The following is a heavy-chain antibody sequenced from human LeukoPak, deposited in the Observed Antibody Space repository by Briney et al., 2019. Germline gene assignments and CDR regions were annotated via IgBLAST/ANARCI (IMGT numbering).Heavy chain of an antibody. J-gene: IGHJ4*02. CDR1: GYTLTELP. CDR3: ATQRGYSYGYDGRAYYFDY. D-gene: IGHD5-18*01. V-gene: IGHV1-24*01. Sequence: ASVKVSCKVSGYTLTELPMHWVRQAPGKGLEWMGGFDPEDGETIYAQKFQGRVTMTEDTSTDTAYMELSSLRSEDTAVYYCATQRGYSYGYDGRAYYFDYWGQGTLVTVSS. CDR2: FDPEDGET.